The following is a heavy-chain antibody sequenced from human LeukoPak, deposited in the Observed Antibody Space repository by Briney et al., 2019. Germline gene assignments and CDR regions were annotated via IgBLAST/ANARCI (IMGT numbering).Heavy chain of an antibody. Sequence: PSQTLSLTCTVSGGSISSGDYHWSWIRQPPGKGLEWIGYIYYSGSTYYNPSLKSRVTISVDTSKNQFSLKLSSVTAADTAVYYCARQCSSTSCYGYYGMDVWGQGTTVTVSS. CDR3: ARQCSSTSCYGYYGMDV. CDR2: IYYSGST. J-gene: IGHJ6*02. D-gene: IGHD2-2*01. V-gene: IGHV4-30-4*01. CDR1: GGSISSGDYH.